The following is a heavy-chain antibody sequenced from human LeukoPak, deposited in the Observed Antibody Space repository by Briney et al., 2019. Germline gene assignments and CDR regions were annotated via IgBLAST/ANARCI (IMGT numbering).Heavy chain of an antibody. CDR3: ARQLYYDSRGIDY. CDR2: ISAYNGNT. CDR1: GGTFSSFA. D-gene: IGHD3-22*01. Sequence: ASVKVSCKASGGTFSSFAISWVRQAPGQGLEWMGWISAYNGNTNYAQKLQGRVTMTTDTSTSTAYMELRSLRSDDTAVYYCARQLYYDSRGIDYWGQGTLVTVSS. J-gene: IGHJ4*02. V-gene: IGHV1-18*01.